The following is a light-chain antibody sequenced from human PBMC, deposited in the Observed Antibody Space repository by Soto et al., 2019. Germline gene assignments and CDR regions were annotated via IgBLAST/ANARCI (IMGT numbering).Light chain of an antibody. Sequence: QSALTQPASVSGSPGQSITISCTGTSSDVGAYNYVSWYQQHPGKAPKLMIHDVSNRPSGVSNRFSGSKSGNTASLTISGLQAEDEDDYYCSSSTSSSTYVFGTGTKLTVL. J-gene: IGLJ1*01. CDR1: SSDVGAYNY. CDR2: DVS. CDR3: SSSTSSSTYV. V-gene: IGLV2-14*01.